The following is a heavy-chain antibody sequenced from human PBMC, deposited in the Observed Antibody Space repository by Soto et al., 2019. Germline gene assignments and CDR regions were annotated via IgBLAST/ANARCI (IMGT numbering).Heavy chain of an antibody. J-gene: IGHJ1*01. V-gene: IGHV3-11*01. CDR2: IDSGDVTT. CDR1: GFDFADYY. CDR3: VRPYYSSSWFTSER. Sequence: GSLTLSCTGSGFDFADYYMSWIRQSPGKGLEWVSYIDSGDVTTYYTDSVKGRFTISRDNAKKTVYLQMSSLRVEDTPLYYCVRPYYSSSWFTSERWGQRTLVSVSS. D-gene: IGHD6-13*01.